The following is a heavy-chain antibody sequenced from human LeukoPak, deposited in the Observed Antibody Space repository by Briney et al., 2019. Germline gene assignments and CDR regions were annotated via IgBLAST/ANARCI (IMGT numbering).Heavy chain of an antibody. CDR1: GGISSNFA. J-gene: IGHJ5*02. D-gene: IGHD3-3*01. V-gene: IGHV1-69*05. Sequence: SVKVSCKASGGISSNFAIHWVRQAPGQGLEWMGQITGLFATAHSAQKFQGRVTITTDESTVAVYMELSSLRSETTAVYYCARVGVIISQNWFDPWGQGTLVTVSS. CDR3: ARVGVIISQNWFDP. CDR2: ITGLFATA.